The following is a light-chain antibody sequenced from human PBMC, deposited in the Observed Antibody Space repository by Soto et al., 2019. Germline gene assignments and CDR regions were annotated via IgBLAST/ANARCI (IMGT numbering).Light chain of an antibody. CDR2: AAS. J-gene: IGKJ4*01. Sequence: DIQLTQSPSFLSASVGDRVTITCRASQGISSYLAWYQQKPGKAPRLLIYAASTLQSGVPSRFSGSGSGTEFPLTISSLQPEDFASYYCQQINSYPLTFGGGNKVDI. CDR3: QQINSYPLT. CDR1: QGISSY. V-gene: IGKV1-9*01.